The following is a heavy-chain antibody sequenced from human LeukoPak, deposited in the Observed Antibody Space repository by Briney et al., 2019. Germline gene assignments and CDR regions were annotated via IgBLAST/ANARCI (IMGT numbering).Heavy chain of an antibody. CDR2: ISYDGSNK. CDR3: VREKSSDDNGMDV. J-gene: IGHJ6*02. D-gene: IGHD1-1*01. V-gene: IGHV3-30-3*01. Sequence: GGSLRLSCAASGFTFSSYAMHWVRQAPGKGLEWVAVISYDGSNKYYADSVKGRFTISRDNSKNTLYLQMNSLRAEDTAVYYCVREKSSDDNGMDVWGQGTTVTVSS. CDR1: GFTFSSYA.